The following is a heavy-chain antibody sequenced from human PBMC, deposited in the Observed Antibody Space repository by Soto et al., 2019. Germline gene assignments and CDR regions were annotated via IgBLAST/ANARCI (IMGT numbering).Heavy chain of an antibody. CDR3: ARDLIMGATLDH. V-gene: IGHV1-18*04. D-gene: IGHD1-26*01. Sequence: QVQLVQSGTEVKKPGASVKVSCKTSGYTFSYYGISWVRQAPGQGLEWMGWIRVHNGNTNYAQKFQGRVTMTTDTSTSTAYMELRSLRSDATAVYYCARDLIMGATLDHWCQGTLVTVSS. CDR1: GYTFSYYG. CDR2: IRVHNGNT. J-gene: IGHJ4*02.